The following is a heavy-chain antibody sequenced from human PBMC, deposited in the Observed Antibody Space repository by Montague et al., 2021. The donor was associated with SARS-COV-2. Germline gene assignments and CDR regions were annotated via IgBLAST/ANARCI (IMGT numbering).Heavy chain of an antibody. D-gene: IGHD2-15*01. CDR2: INGGGGST. CDR3: AKGRGTSCSDY. V-gene: IGHV3-23*01. Sequence: SRSLSCAASGFPVSTAVVSWVRQAPGKGLEWVSTINGGGGSTYYADSMRGRFTISRDNSENTLYLQMNSLRAEDTAIYYCAKGRGTSCSDYWGQGTLVTVSS. J-gene: IGHJ4*02. CDR1: GFPVSTAV.